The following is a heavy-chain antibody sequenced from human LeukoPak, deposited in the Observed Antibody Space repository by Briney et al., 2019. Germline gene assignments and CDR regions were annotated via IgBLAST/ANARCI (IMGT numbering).Heavy chain of an antibody. Sequence: PSETLSLTCSVSNGSIDSSTDYWAWIRQPPGKGLEWIASIYYSGSTYYSPSLRSRAIISVDPPKNLFSLRLSSVTAADTAVYYCARGVAFYFGSGSPNYWGQGTLVTVS. CDR3: ARGVAFYFGSGSPNY. D-gene: IGHD3-10*01. CDR1: NGSIDSSTDY. CDR2: IYYSGST. J-gene: IGHJ4*02. V-gene: IGHV4-39*07.